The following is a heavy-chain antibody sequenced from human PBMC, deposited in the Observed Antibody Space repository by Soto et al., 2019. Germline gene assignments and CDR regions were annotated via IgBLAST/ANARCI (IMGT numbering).Heavy chain of an antibody. Sequence: ETLSLTCTVSGGSISSSSYYWGWIRQPPGKGLEWIGSIYYSGSTYYNPSLKSRVTISVDTSKNQFSLKLSSVTAADTAVYYCARHTPAISISDHWGQGTLVTVPQ. CDR2: IYYSGST. V-gene: IGHV4-39*01. J-gene: IGHJ4*02. D-gene: IGHD2-15*01. CDR1: GGSISSSSYY. CDR3: ARHTPAISISDH.